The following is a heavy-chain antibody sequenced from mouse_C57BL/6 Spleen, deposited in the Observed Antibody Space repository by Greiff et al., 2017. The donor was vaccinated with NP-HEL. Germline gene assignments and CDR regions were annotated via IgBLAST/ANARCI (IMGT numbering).Heavy chain of an antibody. CDR2: ISDGGSYT. Sequence: EVQRVESGGGLVKPGGSLKLSCAASGFTFSSYAMSWVRQTPEKRLEWVATISDGGSYTYYPDNVKGRFTISRDNAKNNLYLQMSHLKSEDTAMYYCAREDGPPFAYWGQGTLVTVSA. CDR3: AREDGPPFAY. V-gene: IGHV5-4*01. J-gene: IGHJ3*01. CDR1: GFTFSSYA. D-gene: IGHD2-3*01.